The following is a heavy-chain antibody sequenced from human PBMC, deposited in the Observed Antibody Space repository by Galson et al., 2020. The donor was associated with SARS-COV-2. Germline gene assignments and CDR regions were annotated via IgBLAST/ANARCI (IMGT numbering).Heavy chain of an antibody. J-gene: IGHJ4*02. CDR2: IHHSRST. V-gene: IGHV4-38-2*02. CDR3: AREGSGSYLSFDY. CDR1: GYPITTGYY. D-gene: IGHD1-26*01. Sequence: SETLSLPCTVPGYPITTGYYCGWIRQPPGKGLEWIGSIHHSRSTYYTPSLKSRVTISVDTSKNQFSLKLSSVTAADTAVYYCAREGSGSYLSFDYWGQGTLVTVSS.